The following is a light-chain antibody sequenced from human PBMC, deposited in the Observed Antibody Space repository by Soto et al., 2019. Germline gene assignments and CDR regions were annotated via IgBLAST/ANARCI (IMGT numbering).Light chain of an antibody. V-gene: IGKV3-20*01. CDR2: GAS. CDR1: QSVSSSY. J-gene: IGKJ1*01. CDR3: QQYGSSHT. Sequence: EIVLTQSPGTLSLSPGERATLSCRASQSVSSSYLAWYLQKPGQAPRLLIYGASSRATGIPDRFSGSGSGTDFTLTISRLEPEDFAVYYCQQYGSSHTFGQGTKVDIK.